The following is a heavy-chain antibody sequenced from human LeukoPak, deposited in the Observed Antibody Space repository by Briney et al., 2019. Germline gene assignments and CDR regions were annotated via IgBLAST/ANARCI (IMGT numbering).Heavy chain of an antibody. Sequence: SQTLSLTCAISGDSVSINSTAWNWIRQSPSRGLEWLGRTYYRSKWYIDYAVSVKSRITMNPDTSKNQFSLKLSSVTAADTAVYYCARHKHRGMIVVVWDAFDIWGQGTMVTVSS. D-gene: IGHD3-22*01. CDR2: TYYRSKWYI. J-gene: IGHJ3*02. V-gene: IGHV6-1*01. CDR1: GDSVSINSTA. CDR3: ARHKHRGMIVVVWDAFDI.